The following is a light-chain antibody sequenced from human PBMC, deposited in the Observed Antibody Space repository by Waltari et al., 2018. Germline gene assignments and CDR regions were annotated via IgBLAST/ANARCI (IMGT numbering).Light chain of an antibody. CDR1: PRIGSW. V-gene: IGKV1-5*03. CDR2: KAS. CDR3: LQSSSTPFT. Sequence: DIPITQSPSSPFASVGDIVPITCRASPRIGSWLDWYQQQPGTAPKLLIYKASSLQSGVPSRFGGSGSGTYFTLTISSLQSEDFATYYCLQSSSTPFTFGQGTKIEIK. J-gene: IGKJ2*01.